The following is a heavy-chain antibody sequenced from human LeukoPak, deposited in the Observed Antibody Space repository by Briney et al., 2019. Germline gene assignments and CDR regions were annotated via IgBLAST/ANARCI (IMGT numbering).Heavy chain of an antibody. J-gene: IGHJ4*02. V-gene: IGHV4-4*02. CDR2: IYHSGST. CDR3: ASGGSYLNFDY. Sequence: SGTLSLTCAVSGGSISSSNWWGWVRPPPGKGLEWIGEIYHSGSTNYNPSLKCRVTISVDKSKNQFSLKLSSVTAADTAVYYCASGGSYLNFDYWGQGTLVTVSS. CDR1: GGSISSSNW. D-gene: IGHD1-26*01.